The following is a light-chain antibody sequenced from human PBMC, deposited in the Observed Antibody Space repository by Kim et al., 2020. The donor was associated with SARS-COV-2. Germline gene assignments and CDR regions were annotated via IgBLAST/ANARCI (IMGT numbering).Light chain of an antibody. V-gene: IGKV3-20*01. CDR1: QSVNNNY. CDR2: GAS. Sequence: LSPGDSATLSCRASQSVNNNYLAWYQQKPGQAPRLLIYGASTRATGTPDTFSGSGSVTDFTLTISRLESEDFAVYYCHQYGNSPYTFGQGTKLEIK. CDR3: HQYGNSPYT. J-gene: IGKJ2*01.